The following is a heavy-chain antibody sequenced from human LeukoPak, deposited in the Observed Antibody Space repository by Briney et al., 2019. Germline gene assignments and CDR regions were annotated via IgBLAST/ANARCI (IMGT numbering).Heavy chain of an antibody. J-gene: IGHJ4*02. CDR2: TYGCGSI. D-gene: IGHD2-21*02. V-gene: IGHV3-66*01. CDR3: AGSLAYCGGDCRLGDY. Sequence: GGSLRLSCAASGFTVSSNCMMWVRQAPGKGLEWVSFTYGCGSISYADSVKGRFTISRDNSKNTLYLLMNSLRAEDTAVYYCAGSLAYCGGDCRLGDYWGQGTLVTVSS. CDR1: GFTVSSNC.